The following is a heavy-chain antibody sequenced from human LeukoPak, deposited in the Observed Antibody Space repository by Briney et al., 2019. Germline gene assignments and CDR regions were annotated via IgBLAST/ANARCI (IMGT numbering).Heavy chain of an antibody. D-gene: IGHD6-13*01. CDR2: ISSSSSYI. V-gene: IGHV3-21*01. CDR1: GFTFSSYS. J-gene: IGHJ4*02. Sequence: PGGSLRLSCAASGFTFSSYSMNWVRQAPGKGLEWVSSISSSSSYIYYAYSVKGRFTISRDNAKNSLYLQMNSLRAEDTAVCYCARDGGSSWYYFDYWGQGTLVTVSS. CDR3: ARDGGSSWYYFDY.